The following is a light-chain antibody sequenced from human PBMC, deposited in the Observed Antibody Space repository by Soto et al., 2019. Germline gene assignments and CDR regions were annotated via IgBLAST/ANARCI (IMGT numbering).Light chain of an antibody. CDR3: LQHYAWPWT. CDR1: QSVSGY. V-gene: IGKV3-15*01. CDR2: RIF. Sequence: EIVMTQSPGTLSVFPGERVTLSCRASQSVSGYLDWLQQKPGQAPRLVLQRIFIRAIGVPARFSGSGSETEFTLTISGLQSEDSGVYYCLQHYAWPWTFGQGTKVEIK. J-gene: IGKJ1*01.